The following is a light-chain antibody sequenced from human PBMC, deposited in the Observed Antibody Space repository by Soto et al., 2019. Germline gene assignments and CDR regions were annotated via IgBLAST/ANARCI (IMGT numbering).Light chain of an antibody. V-gene: IGKV3-15*01. Sequence: ETVMTQSPATLSVSPGERATLSCRASQSVSSNLAWYQQKPGQAPRPLIYGASSRATGSPARFSGSGSGTEFTLTISNLQSEDFAVYYCQQYDNWPGTFGQGTKLEIK. J-gene: IGKJ2*01. CDR2: GAS. CDR3: QQYDNWPGT. CDR1: QSVSSN.